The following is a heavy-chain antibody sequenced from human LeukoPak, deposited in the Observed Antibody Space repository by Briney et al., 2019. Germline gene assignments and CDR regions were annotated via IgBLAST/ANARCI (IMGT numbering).Heavy chain of an antibody. CDR2: IWYDGSKT. CDR3: AAPAGAANWLDP. J-gene: IGHJ5*02. V-gene: IGHV3-30*02. CDR1: GITFSRYG. D-gene: IGHD1-26*01. Sequence: PGGSLRLSCVATGITFSRYGMHWVRQTPGKGLEWVAFIWYDGSKTYYGDSVKGRFTISRDNSKNTVYLQMSTLRADDTAVYYCAAPAGAANWLDPWGQGALVTVSS.